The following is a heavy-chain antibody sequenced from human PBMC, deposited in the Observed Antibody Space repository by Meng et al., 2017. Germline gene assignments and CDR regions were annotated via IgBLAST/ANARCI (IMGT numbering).Heavy chain of an antibody. V-gene: IGHV3-11*01. Sequence: GESLKISCAASGFTFSDYYMSWIRQAPGKGLEWGSYIRSSGSTIYYADSVKGRFTISRDNAKNSLYLQMNSLRAEDTAVYYCARAFSGEPDDYWGQGTLVTVSS. CDR2: IRSSGSTI. J-gene: IGHJ4*02. D-gene: IGHD3-10*01. CDR1: GFTFSDYY. CDR3: ARAFSGEPDDY.